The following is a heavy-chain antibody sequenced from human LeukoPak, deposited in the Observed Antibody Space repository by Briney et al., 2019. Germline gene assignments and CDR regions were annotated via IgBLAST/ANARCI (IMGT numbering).Heavy chain of an antibody. CDR2: IYYSGST. J-gene: IGHJ4*02. CDR3: ARGLGDSSGYYYGAPDY. Sequence: PSQTLSLTCTVSGGSISSGGYYWSWIRQHPGKGLEWIGYIYYSGSTYYNPSLKSRVTISVDTSKNQFSLKLSSVTAADTAVYYCARGLGDSSGYYYGAPDYWGQGTLVTVSS. CDR1: GGSISSGGYY. V-gene: IGHV4-31*03. D-gene: IGHD3-22*01.